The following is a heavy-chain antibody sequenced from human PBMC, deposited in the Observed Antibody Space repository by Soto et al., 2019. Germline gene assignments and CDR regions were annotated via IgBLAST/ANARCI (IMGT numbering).Heavy chain of an antibody. CDR1: GYTLTSYY. J-gene: IGHJ5*01. CDR2: INPSGGST. CDR3: ARAFYEFLTGSIFAFDF. Sequence: ASVKVSCKASGYTLTSYYMHWVRQAPGQGLEWMGIINPSGGSTSYAQKFQGRVTMTRDTSTSTVYMELSSLRSEDTAVYYCARAFYEFLTGSIFAFDFRGQGTLVTGSA. V-gene: IGHV1-46*01. D-gene: IGHD3-9*01.